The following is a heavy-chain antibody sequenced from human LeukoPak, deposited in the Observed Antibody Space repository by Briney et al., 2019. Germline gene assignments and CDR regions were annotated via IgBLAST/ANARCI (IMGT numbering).Heavy chain of an antibody. V-gene: IGHV4-59*08. J-gene: IGHJ5*02. CDR3: ARVRGWFDP. CDR1: GGSISNYY. Sequence: PSETLSLTCTVSGGSISNYYWSWIRQPPGKGLEWIGYIYYSGSTNYNPSLKSRVTISVDTSKNQFSLKLNSVTATDTAVYYCARVRGWFDPWGQGTLVTVSS. CDR2: IYYSGST. D-gene: IGHD3-10*01.